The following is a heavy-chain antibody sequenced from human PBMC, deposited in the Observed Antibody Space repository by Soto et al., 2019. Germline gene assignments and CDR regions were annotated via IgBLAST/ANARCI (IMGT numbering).Heavy chain of an antibody. D-gene: IGHD3-16*01. CDR1: GFTFSAYN. V-gene: IGHV3-21*01. CDR2: ISAGSLFI. J-gene: IGHJ4*02. CDR3: ARSPGVGVRGAY. Sequence: GGSLRLSCAGSGFTFSAYNINWVRQAPGKGLEWVSSISAGSLFINQPDSMKGRFTISRDDARNSVYLHMSGLTAEDTAVYYCARSPGVGVRGAYWGQGTLVTVSS.